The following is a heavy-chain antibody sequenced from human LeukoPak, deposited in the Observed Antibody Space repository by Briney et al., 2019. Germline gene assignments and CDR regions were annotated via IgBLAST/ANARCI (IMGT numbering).Heavy chain of an antibody. CDR3: ARDDPTVTTGPPVGS. J-gene: IGHJ4*02. V-gene: IGHV3-74*01. CDR1: GFTFETYW. D-gene: IGHD4-17*01. Sequence: GGSLRLSCAASGFTFETYWMHWVRQAPGKGLEWVSCINGYGSITNYADSVKGRFTISRDNAKNTLYLQMNSLRVEDTAAYYCARDDPTVTTGPPVGSWGQGTLVTVSS. CDR2: INGYGSIT.